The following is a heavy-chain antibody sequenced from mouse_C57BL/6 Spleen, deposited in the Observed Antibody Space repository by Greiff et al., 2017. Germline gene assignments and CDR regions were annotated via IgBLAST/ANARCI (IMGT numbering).Heavy chain of an antibody. Sequence: QVQLQQSGAELARPGASVKLSCKASGYTFTSYGISWVKQRTGQGLEWIGEIYPRSGNTYYNEKFKGKATLTADKSSSTAYMELSSLMCGVSAVYFCAGSGASGYYYAMEYWGQGTSVTVSS. CDR1: GYTFTSYG. J-gene: IGHJ4*01. CDR2: IYPRSGNT. D-gene: IGHD3-1*01. CDR3: AGSGASGYYYAMEY. V-gene: IGHV1-81*01.